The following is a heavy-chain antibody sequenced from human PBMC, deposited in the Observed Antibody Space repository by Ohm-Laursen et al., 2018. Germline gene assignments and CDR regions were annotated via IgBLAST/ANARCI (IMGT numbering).Heavy chain of an antibody. V-gene: IGHV3-33*01. J-gene: IGHJ4*02. CDR2: IWYDGSNK. CDR3: ARDMDSSSWYSLDY. D-gene: IGHD6-13*01. Sequence: SLRLSCAASGFTFGNYGMHWVRQAPGKGLEWVAVIWYDGSNKYYADSVKGRFTISRDNSKNTLYLQMNSLRAEDTAVYYCARDMDSSSWYSLDYWGQGTLVTVSS. CDR1: GFTFGNYG.